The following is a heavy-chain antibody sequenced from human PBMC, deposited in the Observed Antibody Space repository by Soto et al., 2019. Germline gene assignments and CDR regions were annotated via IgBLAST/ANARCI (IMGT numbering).Heavy chain of an antibody. CDR2: INIGDGNT. Sequence: ASVKVSCKTSGYTFTAYVVHWVRQAPGQRLQWMGWINIGDGNTEYSQKFQGRVTITRDTSASTAHMELSSLRSEDTAVYYCARVSRQSDDYYYYMDFWGKRTTVTVSS. J-gene: IGHJ6*03. V-gene: IGHV1-3*04. CDR1: GYTFTAYV. CDR3: ARVSRQSDDYYYYMDF.